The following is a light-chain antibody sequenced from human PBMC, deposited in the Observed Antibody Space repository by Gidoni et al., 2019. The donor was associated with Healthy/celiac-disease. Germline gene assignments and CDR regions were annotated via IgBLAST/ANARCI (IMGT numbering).Light chain of an antibody. CDR2: GAS. CDR1: QSGSSSY. CDR3: QQYGSSPRT. V-gene: IGKV3-20*01. J-gene: IGKJ1*01. Sequence: EMVFPHSPGTLSLAPGERTHLPCRSSQSGSSSYLDWYQQKPGQAPRLLIYGASSRATGIPDRFSGSGSGTDFTLTISRLEPEDFAVYYCQQYGSSPRTFGQGTKVEIK.